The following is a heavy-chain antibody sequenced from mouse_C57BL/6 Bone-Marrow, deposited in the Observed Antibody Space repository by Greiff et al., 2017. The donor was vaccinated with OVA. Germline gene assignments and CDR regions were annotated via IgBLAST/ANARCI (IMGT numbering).Heavy chain of an antibody. CDR3: ARAPNYGSSPYFDY. V-gene: IGHV1-26*01. Sequence: VQLQQSGPELVKPGASVKISCKASGYTFTDYYMNWVKQSHGKSLEWIGDINPKNGGTSYNQKFKGKATLTVDKSSSTAYMELRSLTSEDSAVYYCARAPNYGSSPYFDYWGQGTTLTVSS. CDR2: INPKNGGT. CDR1: GYTFTDYY. J-gene: IGHJ2*01. D-gene: IGHD1-1*01.